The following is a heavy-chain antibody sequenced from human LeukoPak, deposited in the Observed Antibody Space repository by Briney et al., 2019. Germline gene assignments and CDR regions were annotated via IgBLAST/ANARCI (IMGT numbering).Heavy chain of an antibody. CDR3: AKRGDYNTIHAFDI. J-gene: IGHJ3*02. V-gene: IGHV3-23*01. Sequence: PGGSLILSCVASRFTFSSYAMSWVRQAPGKGLEWVSAITPTGDETFYTDSVKGRFTISRDNSINTLYLHMNSLRPEDTAIYYCAKRGDYNTIHAFDIWGQGTMVTVSS. CDR2: ITPTGDET. CDR1: RFTFSSYA. D-gene: IGHD4-17*01.